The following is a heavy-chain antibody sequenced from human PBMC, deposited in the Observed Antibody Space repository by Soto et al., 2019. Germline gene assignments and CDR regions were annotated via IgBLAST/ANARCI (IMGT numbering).Heavy chain of an antibody. CDR1: GFSLSSSGVA. CDR2: IYWDDDE. J-gene: IGHJ4*02. CDR3: AHRRGAAAVAY. Sequence: QITLKESGPTLVKPTQTLTLTCSFSGFSLSSSGVAVGWIRQPLGKALEWLALIYWDDDERYSPSLQRRLTISKDTSKNQVDLRMTNMDPSDTGTYYCAHRRGAAAVAYWAQGTLVTVSS. D-gene: IGHD6-13*01. V-gene: IGHV2-5*02.